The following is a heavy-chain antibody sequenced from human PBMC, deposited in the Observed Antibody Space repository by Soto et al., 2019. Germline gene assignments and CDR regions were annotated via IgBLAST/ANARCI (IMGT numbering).Heavy chain of an antibody. CDR2: IKQDGSEK. CDR3: ARDLSWNDGYYYYMDV. CDR1: GFTFSSYW. V-gene: IGHV3-7*01. Sequence: EVQLVESGGGLVQPGGSLRLSCAASGFTFSSYWMSWVRQAPGKGLEWVANIKQDGSEKYYVDSVKGRFTISSDNAKNSLYLQMNSLRAEDTAVYYCARDLSWNDGYYYYMDVWGKGTTVTVSS. D-gene: IGHD1-1*01. J-gene: IGHJ6*03.